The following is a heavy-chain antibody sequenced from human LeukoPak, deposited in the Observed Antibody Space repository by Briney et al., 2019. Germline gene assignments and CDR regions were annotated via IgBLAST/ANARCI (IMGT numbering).Heavy chain of an antibody. V-gene: IGHV3-21*01. CDR3: AREIPHEEADY. Sequence: GGSLRLSCAASGFTFSSYDMHWVRQAPGKGLEWVSSISSSSSYIYYADSVKGRFTISRDNAKNSLYLQMNSLRAEDTAVYYCAREIPHEEADYWGQGTLVTVSS. D-gene: IGHD2-2*02. J-gene: IGHJ4*02. CDR2: ISSSSSYI. CDR1: GFTFSSYD.